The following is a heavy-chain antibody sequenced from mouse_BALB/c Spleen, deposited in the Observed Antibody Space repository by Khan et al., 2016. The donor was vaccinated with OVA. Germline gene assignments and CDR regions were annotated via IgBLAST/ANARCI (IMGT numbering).Heavy chain of an antibody. J-gene: IGHJ3*01. CDR1: GFSLTNYG. Sequence: QVQLQQSGPGLVQPSQSLSITCTVSGFSLTNYGIHWVRQSPGKGLEWLGLIWSGGSTDYNAAFISRLSISKDNSKSQVFFKMNSLQTNETAIYXCARSDYYYARGAWFTYWGQGTLVTVSA. V-gene: IGHV2-2*02. D-gene: IGHD1-1*01. CDR3: ARSDYYYARGAWFTY. CDR2: IWSGGST.